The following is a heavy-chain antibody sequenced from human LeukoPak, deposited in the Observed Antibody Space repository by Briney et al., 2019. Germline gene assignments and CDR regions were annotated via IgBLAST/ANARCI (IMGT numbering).Heavy chain of an antibody. CDR1: GFPFSSYW. CDR3: AKGSAYCGGDCYFFDY. CDR2: IKQDGSKK. Sequence: GGSLRLSCVASGFPFSSYWMTWVRQAPGKGLEWVANIKQDGSKKSYVDSVKGRFTISRDNSKNTLYLQMNSLRAEDTAVYYCAKGSAYCGGDCYFFDYWGQGTPVTVSS. V-gene: IGHV3-7*03. D-gene: IGHD2-21*02. J-gene: IGHJ4*02.